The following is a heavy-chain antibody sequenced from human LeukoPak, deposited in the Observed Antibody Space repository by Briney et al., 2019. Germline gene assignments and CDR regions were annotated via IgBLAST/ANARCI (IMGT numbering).Heavy chain of an antibody. Sequence: AAVKVSCKASGYTFVSYNMHWVRQAPGQGLEWMGIINLRDGIITYAQKFQGRVTVTGDTSTSTFYMELSSLRLEDTAIYYCARDNTNWSFDYWGQGTLVTVSS. CDR1: GYTFVSYN. V-gene: IGHV1-46*01. J-gene: IGHJ4*02. CDR2: INLRDGII. CDR3: ARDNTNWSFDY. D-gene: IGHD1-1*01.